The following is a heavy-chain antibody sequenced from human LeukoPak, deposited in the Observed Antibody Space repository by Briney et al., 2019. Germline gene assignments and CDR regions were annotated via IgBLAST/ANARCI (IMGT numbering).Heavy chain of an antibody. D-gene: IGHD2-21*02. V-gene: IGHV3-30*04. Sequence: GGSLRLSCAASGFTFSPYAMHWVCQAPGKGLEWVAIISYDGSNKYYADSVKGRFTISRDDSKNTLYLQMNSLRAEDTPVYYCARGAQMAVTQPLDYWGQGTLVTVSS. CDR2: ISYDGSNK. CDR1: GFTFSPYA. CDR3: ARGAQMAVTQPLDY. J-gene: IGHJ4*02.